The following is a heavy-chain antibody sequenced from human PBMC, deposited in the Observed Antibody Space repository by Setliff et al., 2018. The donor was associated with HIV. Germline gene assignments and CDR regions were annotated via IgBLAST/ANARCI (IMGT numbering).Heavy chain of an antibody. D-gene: IGHD3-10*01. J-gene: IGHJ6*04. CDR3: TRRGADSYYPRPLDV. CDR1: GGSISSYY. V-gene: IGHV4-59*01. Sequence: SETLSLTCTVSGGSISSYYWSWIRQPPGKGLEWIGYIYYSGSTNYNPSLKSRVTISVDMSKNQFSLRLNSVTAADTAIYYCTRRGADSYYPRPLDVWGKGTTVTVSS. CDR2: IYYSGST.